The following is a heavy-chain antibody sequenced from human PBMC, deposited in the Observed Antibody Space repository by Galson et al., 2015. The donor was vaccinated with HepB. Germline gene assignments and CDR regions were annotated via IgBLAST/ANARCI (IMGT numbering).Heavy chain of an antibody. J-gene: IGHJ4*02. D-gene: IGHD3-16*02. CDR1: GFSPTDTRVG. CDR3: AHRRASGVTVFDY. CDR2: LYWDDDK. Sequence: PALVKPTQTLTLTCTFSGFSPTDTRVGVAWIRQPPGKAPEWLALLYWDDDKRYSPSLKNRFTITKDTSKNQVVLTMTNVDPVDTGTYYCAHRRASGVTVFDYWGQGILVTVSS. V-gene: IGHV2-5*02.